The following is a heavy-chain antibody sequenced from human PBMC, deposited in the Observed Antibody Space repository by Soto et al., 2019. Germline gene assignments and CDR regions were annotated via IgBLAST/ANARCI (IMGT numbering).Heavy chain of an antibody. CDR1: GGSISSYY. Sequence: PSETXSLTCTVSGGSISSYYWSWIRQPPGKGLEWIGYIYYSGSTNYNPSLKSRVTISVDTSKNQFSLKLSSVTAADTAVYYCARLLGTVWGALDIWGQGTMVTVSS. D-gene: IGHD3-16*01. CDR2: IYYSGST. CDR3: ARLLGTVWGALDI. V-gene: IGHV4-59*01. J-gene: IGHJ3*02.